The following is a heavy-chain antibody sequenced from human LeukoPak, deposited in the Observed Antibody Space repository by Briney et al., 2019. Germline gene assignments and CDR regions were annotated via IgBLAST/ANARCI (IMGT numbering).Heavy chain of an antibody. V-gene: IGHV4-34*01. Sequence: SETLSLTCAVYGGSLSGFYWSWIRQPPGNGLEWIGETSHRGTTSYNPSLKSRVSISVDTSKNQFSLKLSSVTAADTAVYYCARHGEKYQLYWGQGTLVTVSS. J-gene: IGHJ4*02. CDR3: ARHGEKYQLY. D-gene: IGHD2-2*01. CDR1: GGSLSGFY. CDR2: TSHRGTT.